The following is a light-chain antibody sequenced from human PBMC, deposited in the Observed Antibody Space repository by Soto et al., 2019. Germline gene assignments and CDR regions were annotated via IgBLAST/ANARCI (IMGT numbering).Light chain of an antibody. J-gene: IGKJ5*01. CDR1: QSVSRK. CDR2: GAS. Sequence: EVVMTQSPGTLSLSPGECATLXSRASQSVSRKLAWYQQRPGQSPRLLMSGASTRASGVPVRFIGSGSGTDFTLTITSLEPEDFAVYYCQQYRGSPITFGLGTRLEIK. V-gene: IGKV3-20*01. CDR3: QQYRGSPIT.